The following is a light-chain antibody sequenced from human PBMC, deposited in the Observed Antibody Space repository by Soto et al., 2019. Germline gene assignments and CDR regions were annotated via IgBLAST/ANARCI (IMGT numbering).Light chain of an antibody. CDR1: SSDVGSYNL. CDR2: EGN. CDR3: CSYAGSPYV. Sequence: QSALTQPASLSGSPGQSITISCTGTSSDVGSYNLVSWYQQHPGKAPKLMIYEGNQRPSGISNRFSGSKSGNTASLTISGLQAEDEADYYCCSYAGSPYVFGTGTKVTVL. J-gene: IGLJ1*01. V-gene: IGLV2-23*01.